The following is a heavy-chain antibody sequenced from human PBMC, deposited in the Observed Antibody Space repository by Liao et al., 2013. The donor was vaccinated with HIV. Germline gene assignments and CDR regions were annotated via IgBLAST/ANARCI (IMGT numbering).Heavy chain of an antibody. CDR2: TTHSGST. CDR3: ARDSWGGXWHAFDI. Sequence: QALLKQWGPGLLRPSETLSVTCAVYAGSFSGYHWSWIRQSPGRGLEWIGETTHSGSTNYNPSLKSRLTISVDPSKNQFSLKLSSVTAADTAVYYCARDSWGGXWHAFDIWGQGTMVTVSS. J-gene: IGHJ3*02. D-gene: IGHD3-16*01. CDR1: AGSFSGYH. V-gene: IGHV4-34*01.